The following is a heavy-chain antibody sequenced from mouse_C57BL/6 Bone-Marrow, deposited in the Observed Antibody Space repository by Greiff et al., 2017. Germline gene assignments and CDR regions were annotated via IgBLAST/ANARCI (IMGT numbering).Heavy chain of an antibody. Sequence: EVKLMESGPELVKPGASVKISCKASGYTFTDYYMNWVKQSHGKSLEWIGDINPNNSGTSYNQKFKGKATLTVDKSSSTAYMELRSLTSEDSAVYYCARSGLRFYAMDYWGQGTSVTVSS. CDR2: INPNNSGT. J-gene: IGHJ4*01. CDR1: GYTFTDYY. CDR3: ARSGLRFYAMDY. V-gene: IGHV1-26*01. D-gene: IGHD1-1*01.